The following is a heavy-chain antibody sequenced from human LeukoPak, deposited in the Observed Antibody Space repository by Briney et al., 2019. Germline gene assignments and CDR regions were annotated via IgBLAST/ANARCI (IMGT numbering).Heavy chain of an antibody. CDR2: IYYSGRT. CDR1: GGSISSSTYS. V-gene: IGHV4-39*02. CDR3: ARESYSTSYLFDF. J-gene: IGHJ4*02. D-gene: IGHD6-6*01. Sequence: PSETLSLTCSVSGGSISSSTYSWGWIRQPPGKGLEYIGSIYYSGRTYYNPSLKSRVTISVDTSKNQFSLKLSSVTAADTAVYYCARESYSTSYLFDFWGQGTLVTVSS.